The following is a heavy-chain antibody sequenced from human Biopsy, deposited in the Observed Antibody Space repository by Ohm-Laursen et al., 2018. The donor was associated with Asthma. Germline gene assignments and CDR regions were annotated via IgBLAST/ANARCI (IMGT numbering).Heavy chain of an antibody. V-gene: IGHV4-39*01. CDR2: IYYGGKT. D-gene: IGHD3-3*01. J-gene: IGHJ6*02. CDR1: GGSMTPTSHY. CDR3: ARRITIFGVVQKDHGMDA. Sequence: SQTLSLTCAVSGGSMTPTSHYWDWIRQAPGKGLEWIGYIYYGGKTSYNPSLKNRVTISRDTSKNQFSLRLTSVTAADTAVYSCARRITIFGVVQKDHGMDAWGQGTTVIVSS.